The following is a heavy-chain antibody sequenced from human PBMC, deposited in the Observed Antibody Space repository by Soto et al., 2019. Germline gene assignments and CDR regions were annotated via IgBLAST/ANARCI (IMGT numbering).Heavy chain of an antibody. D-gene: IGHD4-17*01. CDR1: GGTLNSYT. V-gene: IGHV1-69*01. CDR3: AISNSYGRGDF. J-gene: IGHJ4*02. Sequence: QVQLVQSGAEVKKPGSSVRVSCKASGGTLNSYTISWVRQAPGQGLEWMGGIIPVFGTTDYAYKFQDRVTITADQSTGTAYLDLFRLRSEDTAIYCCAISNSYGRGDFWGQGTLVTVSS. CDR2: IIPVFGTT.